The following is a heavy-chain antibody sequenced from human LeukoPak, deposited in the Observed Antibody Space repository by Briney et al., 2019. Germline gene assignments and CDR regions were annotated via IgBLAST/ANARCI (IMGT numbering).Heavy chain of an antibody. J-gene: IGHJ4*02. CDR3: TTDGFYSIDN. V-gene: IGHV3-15*01. CDR1: GFTFSYAW. Sequence: GGSLRLSCAASGFTFSYAWMNWVRRAPGKGLEWVGRIKSKSDGGTIDYAAPVKGRFTISRDDSKNTLYLQIHSLKIEDTAVYYCTTDGFYSIDNWGQGTLVTVSS. D-gene: IGHD2-15*01. CDR2: IKSKSDGGTI.